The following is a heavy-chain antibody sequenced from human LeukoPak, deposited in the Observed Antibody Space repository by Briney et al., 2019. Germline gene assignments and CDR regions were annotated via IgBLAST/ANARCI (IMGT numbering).Heavy chain of an antibody. Sequence: GGSLRLSCAASGFTFSSYWMSWVRQAPGKGLEWVANIKQDGSEKYYVDSVKGRFTISRDNAKNTLYLQMNSLRAEDTAVYFCAGYSYGIWYWGQGTLVTVSS. CDR1: GFTFSSYW. V-gene: IGHV3-7*02. CDR2: IKQDGSEK. J-gene: IGHJ4*02. CDR3: AGYSYGIWY. D-gene: IGHD5-18*01.